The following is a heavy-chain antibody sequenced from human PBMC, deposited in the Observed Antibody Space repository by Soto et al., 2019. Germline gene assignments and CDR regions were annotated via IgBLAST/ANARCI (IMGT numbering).Heavy chain of an antibody. CDR1: GYTFTAYY. Sequence: SSVKVSCTASGYTFTAYYIHWVRQAPGQGLEWMGWINPNTGATYSTPKFQGRLTMTRDTAITTAYMQLTSLSSDDTAVHFCARWVSKELKYSEPWRQGPLGT. J-gene: IGHJ5*02. D-gene: IGHD1-7*01. CDR2: INPNTGAT. CDR3: ARWVSKELKYSEP. V-gene: IGHV1-2*02.